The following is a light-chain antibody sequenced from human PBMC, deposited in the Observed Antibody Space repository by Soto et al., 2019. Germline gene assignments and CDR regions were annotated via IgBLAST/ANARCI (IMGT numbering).Light chain of an antibody. J-gene: IGKJ2*02. CDR3: QQYGSTPST. V-gene: IGKV3-20*01. CDR2: GAS. Sequence: EVVMTQSPGTLSLSPGERATLSCRASQSVSNNYLAWYQQRPGHAPRLLIYGASKRATGIPDKFSGSGSGTDFTLTVNRLEPEDVAVYYCQQYGSTPSTFGQGTKLEIE. CDR1: QSVSNNY.